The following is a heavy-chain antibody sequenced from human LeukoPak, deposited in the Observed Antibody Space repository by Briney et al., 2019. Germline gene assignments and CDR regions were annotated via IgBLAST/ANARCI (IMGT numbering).Heavy chain of an antibody. Sequence: GGSLRLSCAASGFTFSSYAMHWVRQAPGKGLEWVAVITYDGSNKYYADSVKGRFTISRDNSKNTLYLQMNSLRAEDTAVYYCARDFSDYYDSSGFYTVGYFDYWGQGTLVTVSS. D-gene: IGHD3-22*01. J-gene: IGHJ4*02. CDR2: ITYDGSNK. V-gene: IGHV3-30-3*01. CDR1: GFTFSSYA. CDR3: ARDFSDYYDSSGFYTVGYFDY.